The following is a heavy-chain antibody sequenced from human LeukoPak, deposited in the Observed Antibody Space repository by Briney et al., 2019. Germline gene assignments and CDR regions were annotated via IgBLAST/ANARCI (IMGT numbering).Heavy chain of an antibody. J-gene: IGHJ4*02. CDR1: VGTFSSYA. D-gene: IGHD5-12*01. V-gene: IGHV1-69*01. Sequence: GSSVKVSCKASVGTFSSYAISWVRQAPGQGLEWMGGINPIFGTANYAQKFQGRVTITADESTSTAYLELSSLRSEDTAVYYCARNIVATEEGDYWGQGTLVTVSS. CDR3: ARNIVATEEGDY. CDR2: INPIFGTA.